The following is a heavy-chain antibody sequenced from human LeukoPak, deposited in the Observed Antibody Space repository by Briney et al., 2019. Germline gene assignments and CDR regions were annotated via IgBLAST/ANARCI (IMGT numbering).Heavy chain of an antibody. CDR1: GGSISSSSYY. CDR2: IYYSGST. J-gene: IGHJ5*02. CDR3: ARHPSGRMWLQQGGWFDP. D-gene: IGHD5-24*01. Sequence: SETLSLTCTVSGGSISSSSYYWGWIRQPPGKGLEWIGSIYYSGSTYYNPSLKSRVTISVDTSKNQFSLKLSSVTAADTAVYYCARHPSGRMWLQQGGWFDPWGQGTLVTVSS. V-gene: IGHV4-39*01.